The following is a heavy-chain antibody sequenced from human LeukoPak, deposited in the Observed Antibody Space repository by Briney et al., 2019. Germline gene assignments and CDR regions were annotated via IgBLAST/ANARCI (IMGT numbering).Heavy chain of an antibody. Sequence: GGSLRLSCAASGFTFSSYGMHWVRQAPGKGLEWVSFIQFDGSNKYYADSVKGRFTIPRDNSKNTLYLQMNSLRTEDTAVYYCASDPTMAFDYWGQGTLVTVSS. CDR2: IQFDGSNK. V-gene: IGHV3-30*02. D-gene: IGHD3-10*01. J-gene: IGHJ4*02. CDR1: GFTFSSYG. CDR3: ASDPTMAFDY.